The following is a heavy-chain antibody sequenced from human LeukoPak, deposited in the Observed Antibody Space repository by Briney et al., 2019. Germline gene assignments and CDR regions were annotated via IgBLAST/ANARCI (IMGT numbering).Heavy chain of an antibody. D-gene: IGHD3-16*01. J-gene: IGHJ4*02. CDR1: GGSVSSTTYY. CDR3: ARHLGVGSYPLDS. Sequence: PSETLSLTCTVSGGSVSSTTYYWSWIRQPPGKGLEWIASINYSGSTYYNPSLQSRVTISSDTSKSQISLKVASVTAADTAVYYCARHLGVGSYPLDSWGQGTLVTVSS. CDR2: INYSGST. V-gene: IGHV4-39*01.